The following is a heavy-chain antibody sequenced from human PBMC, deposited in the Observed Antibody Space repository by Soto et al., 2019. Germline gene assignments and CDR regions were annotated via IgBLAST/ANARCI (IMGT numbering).Heavy chain of an antibody. D-gene: IGHD3-10*01. J-gene: IGHJ3*02. Sequence: EVPLVESGGGLVQPGESLTLSFAASGFTFSPFWMHWVRQAPGKGLEWISHIGGDAFTTIYAASVKGRFTISRDNAKNTLYLHMSSLRAEATAVYYGARERGNPDSFDIWGQGTMVTVSS. V-gene: IGHV3-74*01. CDR2: IGGDAFTT. CDR1: GFTFSPFW. CDR3: ARERGNPDSFDI.